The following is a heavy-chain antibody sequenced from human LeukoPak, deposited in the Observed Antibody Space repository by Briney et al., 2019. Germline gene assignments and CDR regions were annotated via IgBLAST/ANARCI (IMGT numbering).Heavy chain of an antibody. J-gene: IGHJ6*02. CDR3: AKDYYDSSGYFGYYCYYGMDV. V-gene: IGHV3-21*01. CDR1: GFTFSSYS. D-gene: IGHD3-22*01. Sequence: GGSLRLSCAASGFTFSSYSMNWVRQAPGKGLEWVSSISSSSSYIYYADSVKGRFTISRDNAKNSLYLQMNGLRAEDTAVYYCAKDYYDSSGYFGYYCYYGMDVWGQGTTVTVSS. CDR2: ISSSSSYI.